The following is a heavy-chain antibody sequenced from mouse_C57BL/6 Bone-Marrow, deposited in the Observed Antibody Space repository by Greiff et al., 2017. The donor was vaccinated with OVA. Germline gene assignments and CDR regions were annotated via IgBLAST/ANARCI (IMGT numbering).Heavy chain of an antibody. D-gene: IGHD1-1*01. Sequence: EVKLMESGPGLVKPSQSLSLTCSVTGYSITSGYYWNWIRQFPGNKLEWMGYISYDGSNNYNPSLKNRISITRDTSKNQFFLKLNSVTTEDTATYYCARAPSVTTVFYWYFDVWGTGTTVTVSS. CDR1: GYSITSGYY. CDR3: ARAPSVTTVFYWYFDV. CDR2: ISYDGSN. V-gene: IGHV3-6*01. J-gene: IGHJ1*03.